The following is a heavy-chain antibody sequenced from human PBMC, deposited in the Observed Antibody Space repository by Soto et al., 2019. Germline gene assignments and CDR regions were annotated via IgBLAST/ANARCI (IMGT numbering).Heavy chain of an antibody. Sequence: EVQLLESGGGLVQPGGSLRLSCAASGFTFRSYAMNWVRQAPGKGLEWVSSISGVGGGTYYADSVKGRFTISTDQSKNTLYLQMNSLRAEDTAVYHCAKVGDRIGCTFDHWVQGTLVTVSS. V-gene: IGHV3-23*01. J-gene: IGHJ4*02. CDR2: ISGVGGGT. CDR3: AKVGDRIGCTFDH. CDR1: GFTFRSYA. D-gene: IGHD3-16*01.